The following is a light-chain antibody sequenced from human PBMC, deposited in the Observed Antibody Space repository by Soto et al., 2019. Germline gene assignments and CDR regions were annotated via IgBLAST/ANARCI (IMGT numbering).Light chain of an antibody. CDR3: QSYDSSLSGL. J-gene: IGLJ2*01. CDR1: SSNIGAGYD. CDR2: GNS. Sequence: QSVLTQPPSVSGAPGQRVTISCTGSSSNIGAGYDVHWYQQLPGTAPKLLIYGNSNRPSGVPDRFSGSKSGTSPSLAITGLQAEDEADYYCQSYDSSLSGLFGGGTKLTVL. V-gene: IGLV1-40*01.